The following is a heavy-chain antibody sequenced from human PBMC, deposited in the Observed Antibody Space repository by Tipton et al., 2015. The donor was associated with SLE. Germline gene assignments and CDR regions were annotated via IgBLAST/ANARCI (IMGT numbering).Heavy chain of an antibody. CDR2: IYYSGST. D-gene: IGHD3-10*01. Sequence: TLSLTCTVSGGSLSSGGYYWTWIRQHPGKGLEWIGYIYYSGSTYYNPSLKSRITISLDTSKNQFSLKLSSVTAADTAVYYCARDSAHYGSGDGAFDIWGQGTMITVSS. CDR1: GGSLSSGGYY. V-gene: IGHV4-31*03. CDR3: ARDSAHYGSGDGAFDI. J-gene: IGHJ3*02.